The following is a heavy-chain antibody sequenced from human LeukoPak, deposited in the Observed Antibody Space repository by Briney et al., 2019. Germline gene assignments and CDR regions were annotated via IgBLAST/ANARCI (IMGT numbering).Heavy chain of an antibody. J-gene: IGHJ4*02. Sequence: GGSLRLSCAAAGFTFSTFGMHWGRHAPGKGPEWGAVVWYDGNNEYYADSVKGRFAISRDNSNNTLFLQMYSLRAEDTAVYYCAKASSSSLDYWGQGTLVTVSS. CDR1: GFTFSTFG. V-gene: IGHV3-33*06. CDR2: VWYDGNNE. D-gene: IGHD6-6*01. CDR3: AKASSSSLDY.